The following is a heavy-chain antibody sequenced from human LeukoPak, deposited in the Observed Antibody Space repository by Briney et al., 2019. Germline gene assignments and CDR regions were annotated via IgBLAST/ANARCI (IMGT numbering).Heavy chain of an antibody. V-gene: IGHV3-66*01. CDR2: IYSGGST. D-gene: IGHD3-16*02. J-gene: IGHJ3*02. CDR3: ARVMITFGGVIVIGAFDI. CDR1: GFTVSSNY. Sequence: GGSLRLSCAASGFTVSSNYMSWVRQAPGKGLEWVSVIYSGGSTYYADSVKGRFTISRDNSKNTLYLQMNSLRAEDTAVYYCARVMITFGGVIVIGAFDIWGQGTMVTVSS.